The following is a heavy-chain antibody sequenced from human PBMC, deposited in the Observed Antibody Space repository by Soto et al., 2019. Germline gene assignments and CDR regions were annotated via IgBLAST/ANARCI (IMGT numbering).Heavy chain of an antibody. CDR2: IWYDGSNK. D-gene: IGHD3-3*01. CDR3: ARDPQYYDFWSGYYAYYYYYYMDV. J-gene: IGHJ6*03. CDR1: GFTFSSYS. V-gene: IGHV3-33*08. Sequence: GGSLRLSCVASGFTFSSYSLNWVRQAPGKGLEWVAVIWYDGSNKYYADSVKGRFTISRDNSKNTLYLQMNSLRAEDTAVYYCARDPQYYDFWSGYYAYYYYYYMDVWGKGTTVTVSS.